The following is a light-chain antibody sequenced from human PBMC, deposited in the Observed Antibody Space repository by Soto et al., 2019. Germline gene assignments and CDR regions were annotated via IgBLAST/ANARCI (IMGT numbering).Light chain of an antibody. CDR1: SSDVGSYNL. J-gene: IGLJ1*01. CDR2: EVS. Sequence: QSVLTQPASVSGSPGQSITISCTGTSSDVGSYNLVSWYQQHPGKAPKLMIYEVSKRPSGVSNRFSGSKSGNTASLTISGLQAEDEADYYGCSYAGSSTSVFGTGTKLTVL. CDR3: CSYAGSSTSV. V-gene: IGLV2-23*02.